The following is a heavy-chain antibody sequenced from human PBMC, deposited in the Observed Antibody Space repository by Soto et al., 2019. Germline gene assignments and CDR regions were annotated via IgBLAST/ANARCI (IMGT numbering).Heavy chain of an antibody. J-gene: IGHJ4*02. Sequence: EVQLVESGGGLVQPGGSLRLSCAASGFTFRGYWMSWVRQARGKGLEWVAKIKQDGSEKYYVDSVKGRFTISRDNAKNSLYLQMNSLRADDTAMYYCARGRGCSAGSCHNFDYWGQGTLVTVSS. CDR2: IKQDGSEK. V-gene: IGHV3-7*05. CDR1: GFTFRGYW. CDR3: ARGRGCSAGSCHNFDY. D-gene: IGHD2-15*01.